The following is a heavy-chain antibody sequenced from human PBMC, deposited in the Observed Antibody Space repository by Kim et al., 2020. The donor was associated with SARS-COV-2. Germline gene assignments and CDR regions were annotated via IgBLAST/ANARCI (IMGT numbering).Heavy chain of an antibody. V-gene: IGHV3-23*01. CDR1: GFTFSNYA. CDR2: ISNSGNTI. CDR3: AKGHEEIVTFRVPRDF. D-gene: IGHD3-22*01. J-gene: IGHJ4*02. Sequence: GGSLRLSCAASGFTFSNYAMIWVRQAPGKGLEWVSIISNSGNTIYYADSVKSRFTSSRDNSKNTVYLQMNRPRADDTAVYYCAKGHEEIVTFRVPRDFWGQGTLVTVSS.